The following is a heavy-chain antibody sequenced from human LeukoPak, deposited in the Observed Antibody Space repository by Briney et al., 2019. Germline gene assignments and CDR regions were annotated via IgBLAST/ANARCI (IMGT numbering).Heavy chain of an antibody. CDR3: ARGALHVFDY. J-gene: IGHJ4*02. Sequence: GGSLRLSCAASGFTFSDYEIYWVCQAPGKGLEWVSCISTSGSTTYYADSVKGRFTISRDNAKNSLFLQMNTLTAEDTAVYYCARGALHVFDYWGQGTPVTVSS. V-gene: IGHV3-48*03. D-gene: IGHD3-10*02. CDR1: GFTFSDYE. CDR2: ISTSGSTT.